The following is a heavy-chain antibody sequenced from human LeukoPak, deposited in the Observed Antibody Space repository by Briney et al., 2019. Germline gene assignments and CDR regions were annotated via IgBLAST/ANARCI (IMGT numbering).Heavy chain of an antibody. CDR3: ARGHPTVVPAASMDV. J-gene: IGHJ6*02. CDR2: IIPIFGIA. CDR1: GYTFTSYG. D-gene: IGHD2-2*01. Sequence: ASVKVSCKASGYTFTSYGISWVRQAPGQGLEWMGWIIPIFGIANYAQKFQGRVTITADKSTSTAYMEPSSLRSEDTAVYYCARGHPTVVPAASMDVWGQGTTVTVSS. V-gene: IGHV1-69*10.